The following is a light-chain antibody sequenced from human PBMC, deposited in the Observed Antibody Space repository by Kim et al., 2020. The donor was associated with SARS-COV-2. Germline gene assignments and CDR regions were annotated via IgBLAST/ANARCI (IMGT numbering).Light chain of an antibody. CDR3: MLYLGNGISV. CDR1: SGSVSTRHY. J-gene: IGLJ3*02. Sequence: GGTVTLTCGLRSGSVSTRHYPSWSQPTPGQVPRTLIYSADTRSSGVPDRFAGAILGNKAALTITGAQADDESDYYCMLYLGNGISVFGGGTQLTVL. CDR2: SAD. V-gene: IGLV8-61*01.